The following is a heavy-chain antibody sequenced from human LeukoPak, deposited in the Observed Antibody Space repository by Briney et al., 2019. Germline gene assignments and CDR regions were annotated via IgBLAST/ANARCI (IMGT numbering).Heavy chain of an antibody. J-gene: IGHJ4*02. Sequence: SSVTVSYTASGYTFTGYYMHWVRQAPGQGLEWMGRIIPILGIANYAQKFQGRVTITADKSTSTAYMELSSLRSEDTAVYYCARGPGLLWFGELDDWGQGTLVTVSS. CDR3: ARGPGLLWFGELDD. CDR2: IIPILGIA. D-gene: IGHD3-10*01. CDR1: GYTFTGYY. V-gene: IGHV1-69*04.